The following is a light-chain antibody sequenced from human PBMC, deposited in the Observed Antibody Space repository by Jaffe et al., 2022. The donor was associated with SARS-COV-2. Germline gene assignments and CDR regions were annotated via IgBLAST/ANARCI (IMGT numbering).Light chain of an antibody. CDR3: MQALQTPRT. J-gene: IGKJ1*01. V-gene: IGKV2-28*01. Sequence: DIVMTQSPLSLSVTPGEPASISCRSSQSLLHSNGYNYLDWYLQKPGQSPQLLIYLRSNRASGVPDRFSGSGSGTDFTLKISRVEAEDVGVYYCMQALQTPRTFGQGTKVEIK. CDR2: LRS. CDR1: QSLLHSNGYNY.